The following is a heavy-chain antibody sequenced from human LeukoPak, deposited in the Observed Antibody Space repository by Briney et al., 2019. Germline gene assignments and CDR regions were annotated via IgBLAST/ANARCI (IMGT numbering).Heavy chain of an antibody. J-gene: IGHJ3*02. Sequence: PSETLSLTCTVSGGSISSSSYYWGWIRQPPGTGLEWIGSIYYSGSTYYNPSLKSRVTISVDTSKNQFSLKLSSVTAADTAVYYCASIVVVTAMNAFDIWGQGTMVTVSS. CDR1: GGSISSSSYY. CDR2: IYYSGST. V-gene: IGHV4-39*01. D-gene: IGHD2-21*02. CDR3: ASIVVVTAMNAFDI.